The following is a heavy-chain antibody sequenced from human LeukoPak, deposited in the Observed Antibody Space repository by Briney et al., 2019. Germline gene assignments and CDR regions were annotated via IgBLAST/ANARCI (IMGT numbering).Heavy chain of an antibody. D-gene: IGHD3-16*01. J-gene: IGHJ5*02. CDR3: ARVGGWFDP. CDR2: IYTSGST. CDR1: GGSISSGGYY. V-gene: IGHV4-61*02. Sequence: PSQTLSLTCTVSGGSISSGGYYWSWIRQPAGKGLEWIGRIYTSGSTNYNPSLKSRVTISVDTSKNQFSLKLSSVTAADTAVYYCARVGGWFDPWGQGTLVTVSS.